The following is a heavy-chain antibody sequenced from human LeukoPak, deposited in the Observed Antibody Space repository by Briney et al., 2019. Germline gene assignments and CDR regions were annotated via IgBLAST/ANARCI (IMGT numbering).Heavy chain of an antibody. V-gene: IGHV4-59*01. Sequence: TPSETLSLTCTVSGGSISSYYWSWIRQPPGKGLEWIGYIYYSGSTNYNPSLKSRVTISVDTSKNQFSLKLSSVPAADTAVYYCARAPASSYYYDSSGYYYSWLDPWGQGTLVTVSS. CDR3: ARAPASSYYYDSSGYYYSWLDP. CDR2: IYYSGST. J-gene: IGHJ5*02. CDR1: GGSISSYY. D-gene: IGHD3-22*01.